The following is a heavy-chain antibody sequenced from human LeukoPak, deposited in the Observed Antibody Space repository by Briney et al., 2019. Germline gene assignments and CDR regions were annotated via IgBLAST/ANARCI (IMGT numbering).Heavy chain of an antibody. J-gene: IGHJ4*02. D-gene: IGHD1-7*01. CDR1: GYTFTGYY. CDR3: ARKSWNYGQSFDY. Sequence: ASVKVSCKASGYTFTGYYMHLVRQAPGQGPEWMGWINPNSGGTNYAQKFQGRVTMTRDTSISTAYMELSRLRSDDTAVYYCARKSWNYGQSFDYWGQGTLVTVSS. V-gene: IGHV1-2*02. CDR2: INPNSGGT.